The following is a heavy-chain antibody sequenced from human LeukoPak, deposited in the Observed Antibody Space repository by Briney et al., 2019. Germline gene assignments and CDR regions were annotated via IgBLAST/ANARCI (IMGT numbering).Heavy chain of an antibody. D-gene: IGHD6-6*01. CDR3: ARGRKDGDSSSDY. Sequence: PGGSLRLSCAASGFTFSSYWMSWVRQAPGKGLEWVANIKQDGSEKYYVDSVKGRFTISRDNAKNSLYLQMNSLRAEDTAVYYCARGRKDGDSSSDYWGQGTLVTVSS. J-gene: IGHJ4*02. CDR1: GFTFSSYW. CDR2: IKQDGSEK. V-gene: IGHV3-7*01.